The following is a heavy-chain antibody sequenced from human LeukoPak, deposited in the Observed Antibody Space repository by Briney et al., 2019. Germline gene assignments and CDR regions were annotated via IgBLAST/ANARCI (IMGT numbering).Heavy chain of an antibody. Sequence: GGSLRLSCAGSGFTFSDFWMTWVRQTPGKGLEWVANIKGDGTEKNLVDSVKGRFTISRDNTKNLLFLEMNNLRGDDTAIYYCVRESRPGGAMGLYHNLDYWGQGTLVAVSS. CDR1: GFTFSDFW. CDR3: VRESRPGGAMGLYHNLDY. D-gene: IGHD1-1*01. J-gene: IGHJ4*02. CDR2: IKGDGTEK. V-gene: IGHV3-7*01.